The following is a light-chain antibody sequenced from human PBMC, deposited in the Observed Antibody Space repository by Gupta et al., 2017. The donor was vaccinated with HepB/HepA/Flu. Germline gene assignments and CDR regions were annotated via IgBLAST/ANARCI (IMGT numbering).Light chain of an antibody. J-gene: IGKJ4*01. Sequence: DIQMTQSPSTLSASVGDRVTITCRASQSIISWLAWYQQKPGKAPKLLIHKASSLESGAPSRFSGSGSGTEFTLTISSLQPDDFATYYCQQYNNFSPLTFGGGTKVEIK. V-gene: IGKV1-5*03. CDR2: KAS. CDR3: QQYNNFSPLT. CDR1: QSIISW.